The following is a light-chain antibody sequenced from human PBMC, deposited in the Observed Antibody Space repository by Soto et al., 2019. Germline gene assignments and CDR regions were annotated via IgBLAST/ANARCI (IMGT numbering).Light chain of an antibody. J-gene: IGKJ5*01. CDR2: GAS. Sequence: EIVLTQSPSTLSLSPGERATLSCRASQSVGSYLAWYQQKPGQAPRLLIHGASNRAAGIPVRFSGSGSGTEFTLTISSLQSEDFAVYYCQQYNNWPPITFGQGTRLEIK. CDR3: QQYNNWPPIT. CDR1: QSVGSY. V-gene: IGKV3D-15*01.